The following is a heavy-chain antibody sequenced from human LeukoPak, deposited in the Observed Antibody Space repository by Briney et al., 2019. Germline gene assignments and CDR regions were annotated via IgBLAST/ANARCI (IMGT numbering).Heavy chain of an antibody. Sequence: GGSLRLSCAASGFTFSSYWMHWVRHAPGKGLVWVSRINSDGSSTSYADSVKGRFTISRDSAKNTLYLQMNSLRAQDTAVYYCARDLGNSSLWFGELLGGGWFDRWGQGTLVTVSS. CDR1: GFTFSSYW. D-gene: IGHD3-10*01. CDR3: ARDLGNSSLWFGELLGGGWFDR. J-gene: IGHJ5*02. CDR2: INSDGSST. V-gene: IGHV3-74*01.